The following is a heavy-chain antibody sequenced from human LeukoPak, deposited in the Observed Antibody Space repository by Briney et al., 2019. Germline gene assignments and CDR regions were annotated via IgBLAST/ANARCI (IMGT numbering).Heavy chain of an antibody. CDR1: GGSISSYY. J-gene: IGHJ6*03. CDR3: ARHGWISRSGSCYMDV. D-gene: IGHD5-12*01. V-gene: IGHV4-4*09. Sequence: SETLSLTCTVSGGSISSYYWSWIRQPPGKGLEWIGYIYTSGSTNYNPSLKSRVTISVDTSKNQFSLKLSSVTAADTAVYYCARHGWISRSGSCYMDVWGKGTTVTVSS. CDR2: IYTSGST.